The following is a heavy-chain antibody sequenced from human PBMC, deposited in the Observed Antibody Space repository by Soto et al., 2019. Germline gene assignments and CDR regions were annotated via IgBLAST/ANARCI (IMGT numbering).Heavy chain of an antibody. Sequence: QVQLQESGPGLVKPSETLSLTCAVSGGPITTTTWWAWVRLPPGKGLEWIGELHHDGTTNYNPSPEGWFTLAPEQSHHPLPPKLASGAGADPAHYFWAAPAVSFPWGVWGRGTTVTVSS. CDR1: GGPITTTTW. CDR2: LHHDGTT. D-gene: IGHD3-16*01. CDR3: AAPAVSFPWGV. J-gene: IGHJ6*02. V-gene: IGHV4-4*02.